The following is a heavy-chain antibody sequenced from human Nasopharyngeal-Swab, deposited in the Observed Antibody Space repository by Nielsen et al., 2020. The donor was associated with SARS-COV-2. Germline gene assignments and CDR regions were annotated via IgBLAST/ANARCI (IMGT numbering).Heavy chain of an antibody. D-gene: IGHD3-10*01. CDR2: FDPEDGET. CDR3: ATSRVTMVQGVIITRLPFYY. V-gene: IGHV1-24*01. J-gene: IGHJ4*02. Sequence: WVRQAPGQGLEWMGGFDPEDGETLYAPKFQGRVTMTEDTSTDTAYMELSSLSSEDTAVYYCATSRVTMVQGVIITRLPFYYWGQGTLVTVSS.